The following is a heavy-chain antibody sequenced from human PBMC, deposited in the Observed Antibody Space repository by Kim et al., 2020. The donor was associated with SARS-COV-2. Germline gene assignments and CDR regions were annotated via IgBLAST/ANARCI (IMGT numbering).Heavy chain of an antibody. CDR3: IRYYYDSSGSGVY. V-gene: IGHV3-73*01. J-gene: IGHJ4*02. CDR1: GVSISDSA. CDR2: MRSKANSYTT. D-gene: IGHD3-22*01. Sequence: GGSLRLSCAASGVSISDSAMHWVRQASGKGLEWVGRMRSKANSYTTAYGESVKGRFTISRDDSENMAYLQMNSLKTEDTAVYYCIRYYYDSSGSGVYWGQGTLVTVSS.